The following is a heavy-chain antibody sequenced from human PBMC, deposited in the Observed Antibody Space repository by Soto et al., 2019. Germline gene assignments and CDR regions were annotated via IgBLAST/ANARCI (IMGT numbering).Heavy chain of an antibody. D-gene: IGHD3-10*01. V-gene: IGHV3-21*01. CDR2: ISSSSSYI. CDR3: AREELGTEVWFGELLGHGTAY. CDR1: GFTFSSYS. J-gene: IGHJ4*02. Sequence: EVQLVESGGGLVKPGGSLRLSCAASGFTFSSYSMNWVRQAPGKGLEWVSSISSSSSYIYYADSVKGRFTISRDNAKNSLYLQMNSLRAEDTAVYYCAREELGTEVWFGELLGHGTAYWGQGTLVTVSS.